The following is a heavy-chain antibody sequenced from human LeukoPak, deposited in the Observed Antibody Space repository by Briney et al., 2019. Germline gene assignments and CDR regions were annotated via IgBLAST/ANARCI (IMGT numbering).Heavy chain of an antibody. D-gene: IGHD3-3*01. CDR3: ARETYYDFWSGYYTGREIDY. CDR2: INHSGST. CDR1: GGSFSGYY. V-gene: IGHV4-34*01. Sequence: SETLSLTXAVYGGSFSGYYWSWIRQPPGKGLEWIGEINHSGSTNYNPSLKSRVTISVDTSKNQFSLKLSSVTAADTAVYYCARETYYDFWSGYYTGREIDYWGQGTLVTVSS. J-gene: IGHJ4*02.